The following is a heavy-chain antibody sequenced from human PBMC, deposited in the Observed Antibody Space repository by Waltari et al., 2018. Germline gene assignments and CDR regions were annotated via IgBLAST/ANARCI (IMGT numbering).Heavy chain of an antibody. D-gene: IGHD3-22*01. V-gene: IGHV1-69*14. CDR2: IIPTVGTT. CDR1: GGRFASDG. J-gene: IGHJ6*03. CDR3: AGGYYESSGFSFYYFYHMDV. Sequence: QVQLVQSGAEVKKPGSSVTVSCTAYGGRFASDGISWGRKAPGQGLEWMGGIIPTVGTTNYAQKFQGRVTINADKSTSTAYMHLTSLRSEDAAVYYCAGGYYESSGFSFYYFYHMDVWGKGTTVTVSS.